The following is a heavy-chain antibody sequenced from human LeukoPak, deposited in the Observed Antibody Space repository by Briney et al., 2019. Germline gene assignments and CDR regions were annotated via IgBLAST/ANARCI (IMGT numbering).Heavy chain of an antibody. CDR3: ARVYYSGSYDYWYFDL. J-gene: IGHJ2*01. Sequence: SETLTLTCSVSGDSVRKYYWTWIRQPPGKGLEWIGYIYYSGGTNYNPSHESRVTISVGTSKNLFSLKLGSVTAADTAVYYCARVYYSGSYDYWYFDLWGRGTLVTVSS. CDR2: IYYSGGT. CDR1: GDSVRKYY. V-gene: IGHV4-59*02. D-gene: IGHD6-13*01.